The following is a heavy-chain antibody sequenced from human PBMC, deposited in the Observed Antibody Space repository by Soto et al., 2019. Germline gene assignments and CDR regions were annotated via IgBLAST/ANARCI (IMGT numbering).Heavy chain of an antibody. CDR3: ARDLENFITSAQ. D-gene: IGHD1-1*01. V-gene: IGHV4-31*03. J-gene: IGHJ1*01. Sequence: SETLSLTCTVSGGSIRSGGYNWRWIRQLPGKGLEWIGYIFHTGNTYYNPSLKSRVTISVDTSQNQFSLRLSSVTAADTALYYCARDLENFITSAQWGQGALVTVSS. CDR1: GGSIRSGGYN. CDR2: IFHTGNT.